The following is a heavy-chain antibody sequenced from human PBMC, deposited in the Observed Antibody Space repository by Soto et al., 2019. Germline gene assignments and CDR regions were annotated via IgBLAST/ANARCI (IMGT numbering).Heavy chain of an antibody. CDR2: IKQDGSEK. J-gene: IGHJ6*02. CDR3: ERVGFWSGYYGYYYYYYGMDV. CDR1: GFTFSSDW. V-gene: IGHV3-7*01. Sequence: GGSLRLSCAASGFTFSSDWMSWVRQAPGKGLEWVANIKQDGSEKYYVDSVKGRFTISRDNAKNSLYLQMNSLRAEDTAVYYCERVGFWSGYYGYYYYYYGMDVWGQGTTVTVSS. D-gene: IGHD3-3*01.